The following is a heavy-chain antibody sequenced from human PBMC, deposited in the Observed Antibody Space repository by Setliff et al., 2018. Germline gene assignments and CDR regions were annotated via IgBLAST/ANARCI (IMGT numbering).Heavy chain of an antibody. CDR3: ARVLFHCSSTSCYLDAFDI. V-gene: IGHV1-2*06. CDR2: INPNSGST. D-gene: IGHD2-2*01. Sequence: ASVKVSCKASGYTFTGYHMHWVRQAPGQGLERMGRINPNSGSTNYAQKLQGRVTMTTDTSTSTAYMELRSLRSEDTAVYYCARVLFHCSSTSCYLDAFDIWGQGTMVTVSS. J-gene: IGHJ3*02. CDR1: GYTFTGYH.